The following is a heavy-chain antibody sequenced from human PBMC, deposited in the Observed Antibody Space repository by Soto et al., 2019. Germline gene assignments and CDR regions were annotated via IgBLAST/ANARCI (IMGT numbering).Heavy chain of an antibody. CDR1: GFTFNNYA. D-gene: IGHD3-10*01. V-gene: IGHV3-23*01. Sequence: EVQLLESGGGLVQPGGSLRLSCAASGFTFNNYAMTWVRQAPGKGLEWVSAISGGGDTTSYADSVKGRFTVSRDGSTNMLYLQMSSLRAEDTALYYCAKGRGGSGSLTPRVDFWGQGTLVTVSS. CDR2: ISGGGDTT. J-gene: IGHJ4*02. CDR3: AKGRGGSGSLTPRVDF.